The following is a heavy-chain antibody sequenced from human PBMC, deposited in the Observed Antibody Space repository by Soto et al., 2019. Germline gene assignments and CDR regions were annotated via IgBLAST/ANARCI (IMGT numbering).Heavy chain of an antibody. CDR3: ARDSEKDLYCSSTSCPTRVMDV. D-gene: IGHD2-2*01. CDR1: GYTFTSYG. CDR2: ISAYNGNT. V-gene: IGHV1-18*01. J-gene: IGHJ6*02. Sequence: GASVKVSCKASGYTFTSYGISWVRQAPGQGLEWMGWISAYNGNTNYAQKLQGRVTMTTDTSTSTAYMELRSLRSDDTAVYYCARDSEKDLYCSSTSCPTRVMDVWGQGTTVTVSS.